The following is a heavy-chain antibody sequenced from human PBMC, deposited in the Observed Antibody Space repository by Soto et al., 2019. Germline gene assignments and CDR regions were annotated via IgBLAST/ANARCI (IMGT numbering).Heavy chain of an antibody. CDR3: ARLNSNYDGDY. Sequence: QLQLQESGPGLVKPSETLSLTCTVSGGSISSSSYHWGWIRQPPGKGLEWIGSIYYSGSTYYNPSLKSRVTISVDTSKNQFSLKLSSVTAADTAVYYCARLNSNYDGDYWGQGTLVTVSS. CDR2: IYYSGST. CDR1: GGSISSSSYH. J-gene: IGHJ4*02. D-gene: IGHD4-4*01. V-gene: IGHV4-39*01.